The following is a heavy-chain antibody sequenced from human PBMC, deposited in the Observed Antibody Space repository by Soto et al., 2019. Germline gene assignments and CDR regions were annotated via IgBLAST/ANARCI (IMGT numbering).Heavy chain of an antibody. Sequence: QVQLVQSGAEVKKPGSSVKVSCKASGDMFRSYTISWVRQAPGEGLEWMGGIIPIFGTANYAQKFQGRVTIAADESTNTAYMELSSLRSEDTATYYCASNRGYDFWSGARDWGQGTLVTVSS. D-gene: IGHD3-3*01. CDR1: GDMFRSYT. V-gene: IGHV1-69*01. J-gene: IGHJ4*02. CDR2: IIPIFGTA. CDR3: ASNRGYDFWSGARD.